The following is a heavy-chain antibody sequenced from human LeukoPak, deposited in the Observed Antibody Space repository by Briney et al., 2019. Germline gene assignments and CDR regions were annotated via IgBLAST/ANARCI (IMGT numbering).Heavy chain of an antibody. CDR1: GFTFSSYG. D-gene: IGHD3-10*01. CDR2: IRYDGSNK. J-gene: IGHJ6*03. V-gene: IGHV3-30*02. Sequence: PGGSLRLSCAASGFTFSSYGMRWVRQAPGKGLEWVAFIRYDGSNKYYADSVKGRFTISRDNSKNTLYLQMNSLRAEDTAVHYCAKDYYGSGSYSDYMDVWGKGTTVTVSS. CDR3: AKDYYGSGSYSDYMDV.